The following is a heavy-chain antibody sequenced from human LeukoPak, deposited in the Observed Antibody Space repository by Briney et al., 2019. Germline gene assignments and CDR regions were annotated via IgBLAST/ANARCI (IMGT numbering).Heavy chain of an antibody. D-gene: IGHD5-18*01. V-gene: IGHV3-33*06. CDR1: GLTFSSYG. CDR2: IWYDGSNK. CDR3: AKVIGYSYGPVFDY. Sequence: PGRSLRLSCAASGLTFSSYGMHWVRQAPGKGLEWVAVIWYDGSNKYYADSVKGRFTISRDNYKNILYLQMNSLRAEDTAVYYCAKVIGYSYGPVFDYWGQGTLVTVSS. J-gene: IGHJ4*02.